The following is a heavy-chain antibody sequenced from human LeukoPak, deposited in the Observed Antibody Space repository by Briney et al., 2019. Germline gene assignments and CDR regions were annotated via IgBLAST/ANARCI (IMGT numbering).Heavy chain of an antibody. D-gene: IGHD3-22*01. CDR1: GGSISSSSYY. V-gene: IGHV4-39*07. J-gene: IGHJ4*02. Sequence: SETLSLTCNVSGGSISSSSYYWGWIRQPPGTGLEWIGSIYYSGSTYYNSSLKSRVTISGDTSKNQFSLKLSSVTAADTAVYYCATTSSDTSGYYFDYWGQGTLVTVSS. CDR2: IYYSGST. CDR3: ATTSSDTSGYYFDY.